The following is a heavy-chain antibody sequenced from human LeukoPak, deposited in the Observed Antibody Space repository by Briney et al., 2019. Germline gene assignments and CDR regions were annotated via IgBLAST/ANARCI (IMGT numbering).Heavy chain of an antibody. CDR1: GFIFSSYG. J-gene: IGHJ4*02. Sequence: PGGSLRLSCAASGFIFSSYGMHWVRQAPGKGLEWVAFIRYDGSNTYYADSVKGRFTISRDNSKNTLYLQMNSLKTEDTAVYYCNSLTYFYDSSGYPDYFDSWGQGTLVTVSS. CDR3: NSLTYFYDSSGYPDYFDS. D-gene: IGHD3-22*01. V-gene: IGHV3-30*02. CDR2: IRYDGSNT.